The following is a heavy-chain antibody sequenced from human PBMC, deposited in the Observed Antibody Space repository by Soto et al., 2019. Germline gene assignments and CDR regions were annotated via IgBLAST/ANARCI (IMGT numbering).Heavy chain of an antibody. Sequence: WTWLRQPPGKGLEWIGFIYYSGSTSYNPSLKSRVTMSVDTSKNQFSLKLSSVTAADTAVYYCARYSGTYYVYWGQGTLVTVSS. J-gene: IGHJ4*02. D-gene: IGHD1-26*01. CDR2: IYYSGST. V-gene: IGHV4-59*01. CDR3: ARYSGTYYVY.